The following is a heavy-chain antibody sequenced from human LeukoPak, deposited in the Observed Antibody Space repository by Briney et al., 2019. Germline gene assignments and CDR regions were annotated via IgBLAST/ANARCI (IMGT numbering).Heavy chain of an antibody. CDR2: ISGSGGNI. V-gene: IGHV3-23*01. CDR1: GFTFSSYA. Sequence: PGGSLRLSCAASGFTFSSYAMSWVRQAPGKGLEWVSSISGSGGNIYYADSVKGRFTISRDNAKNSLYLQMNSLRAEDTAVYYCAELGITMIGGVWGKGTRSPSPQ. D-gene: IGHD3-10*02. J-gene: IGHJ6*04. CDR3: AELGITMIGGV.